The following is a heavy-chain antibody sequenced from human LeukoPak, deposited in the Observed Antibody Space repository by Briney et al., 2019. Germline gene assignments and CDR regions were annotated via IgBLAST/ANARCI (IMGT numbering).Heavy chain of an antibody. V-gene: IGHV3-74*01. D-gene: IGHD3-22*01. CDR1: GLTFSSHW. J-gene: IGHJ4*02. CDR3: ARDPTSGYYDSSGYSYG. Sequence: GGSLRLSCAASGLTFSSHWMHWVRQAPGKGLVWVSRITNDGSSTTYADSVKGRFTISRDNSKNTLYLQMNSLRAEDTAVYYCARDPTSGYYDSSGYSYGWGQGTLVTVSS. CDR2: ITNDGSST.